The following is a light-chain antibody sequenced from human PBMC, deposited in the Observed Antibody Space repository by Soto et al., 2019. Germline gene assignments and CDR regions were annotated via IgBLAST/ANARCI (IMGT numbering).Light chain of an antibody. V-gene: IGKV3-11*01. Sequence: EIALTQSPATLSLSPGERATLSCRASQSVSSYLAWYQQKPGQAPRLLIYDASNRAPCIPARFSGSGSGTDFTLTISSLEPEDFAGYYCQQRSNRPTWTFGQGTKVELK. CDR2: DAS. CDR3: QQRSNRPTWT. J-gene: IGKJ1*01. CDR1: QSVSSY.